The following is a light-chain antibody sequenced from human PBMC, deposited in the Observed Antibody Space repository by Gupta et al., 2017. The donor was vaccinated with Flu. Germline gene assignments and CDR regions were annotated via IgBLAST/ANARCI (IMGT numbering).Light chain of an antibody. CDR2: DVS. CDR3: QHDESLFLT. CDR1: QDINNF. V-gene: IGKV1-33*01. Sequence: PSSLSASVGDRVTITCQASQDINNFLHWYQQKPGKAPRLLIYDVSNSQAGVPSRFSGSASGTDFTFTINILHPEDFATYYSQHDESLFLTFGHGTKVDIK. J-gene: IGKJ3*01.